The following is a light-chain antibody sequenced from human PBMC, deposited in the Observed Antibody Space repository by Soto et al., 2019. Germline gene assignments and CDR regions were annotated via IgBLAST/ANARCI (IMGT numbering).Light chain of an antibody. CDR2: GAF. CDR3: QQYNDWPLT. Sequence: EIVMTQSPVTRSVSPGERATLSCRASQSVSSNLAWYQQKPGQAPSLLIYGAFTRATGIPARFSGTGSRTEFTLTISSLQSEDFALCYCQQYNDWPLTFGQGTKVDIK. CDR1: QSVSSN. J-gene: IGKJ1*01. V-gene: IGKV3-15*01.